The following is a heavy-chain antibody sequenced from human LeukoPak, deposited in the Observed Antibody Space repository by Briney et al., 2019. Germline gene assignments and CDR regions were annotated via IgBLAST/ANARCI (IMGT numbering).Heavy chain of an antibody. Sequence: GGSLRLSCAGSGFAFSSYAMSWVRQAPGKGLEWVSSITGSGGTTHYADSVKGRFTISRDNSKNTLYLQMNSLRGADTAVYFCAKDGQWLVQAFDIWGQGTMVTVSS. CDR1: GFAFSSYA. V-gene: IGHV3-23*01. CDR3: AKDGQWLVQAFDI. D-gene: IGHD6-19*01. J-gene: IGHJ3*02. CDR2: ITGSGGTT.